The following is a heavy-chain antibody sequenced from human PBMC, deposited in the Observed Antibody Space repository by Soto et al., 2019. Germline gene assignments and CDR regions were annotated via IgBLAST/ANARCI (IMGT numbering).Heavy chain of an antibody. CDR3: ARVRQGCSANNCYFDP. Sequence: LSLTCTLSGGSVRAPDWWNWVRQSPDKGLEWIAEVHISGHSNYNPSLRSRVSVSIDSSKNQFYLNLNSVTAADTAVYYCARVRQGCSANNCYFDPWGQGTQVTVSS. D-gene: IGHD1-1*01. CDR1: GGSVRAPDW. CDR2: VHISGHS. J-gene: IGHJ5*01. V-gene: IGHV4-4*02.